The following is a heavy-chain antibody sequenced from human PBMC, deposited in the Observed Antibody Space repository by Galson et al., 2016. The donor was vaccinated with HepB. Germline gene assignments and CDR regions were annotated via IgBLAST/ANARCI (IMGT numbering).Heavy chain of an antibody. D-gene: IGHD6-19*01. CDR1: GFTVSTDY. CDR2: IYSGGST. CDR3: TRDGWTSNWFGY. J-gene: IGHJ5*01. V-gene: IGHV3-66*02. Sequence: SLRLSCAGSGFTVSTDYMSWVRQAPGKGLEWVSNIYSGGSTYYADSVKSRFSISRDNSTNTLYPQMDSLRVEDTAVYCCTRDGWTSNWFGYWGQGTLVTVSS.